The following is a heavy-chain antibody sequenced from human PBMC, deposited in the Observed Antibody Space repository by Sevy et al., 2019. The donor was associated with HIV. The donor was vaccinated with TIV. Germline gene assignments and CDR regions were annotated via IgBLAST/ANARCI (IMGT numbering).Heavy chain of an antibody. D-gene: IGHD3-9*01. V-gene: IGHV3-30*18. Sequence: GGSLRLSCAVSGIIFTTSGMRWVRQAPGKGLEWVAVISYDGRNKFYGDSVKGRFTISRDNSKNILFLQMNSLRAEDTAVYYCAKDFTGYNGMDVWGQGTMVTGSS. CDR3: AKDFTGYNGMDV. CDR1: GIIFTTSG. J-gene: IGHJ6*02. CDR2: ISYDGRNK.